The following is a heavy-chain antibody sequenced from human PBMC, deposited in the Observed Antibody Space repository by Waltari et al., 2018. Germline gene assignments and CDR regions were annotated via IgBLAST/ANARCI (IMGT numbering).Heavy chain of an antibody. CDR1: GDSIQTNNKY. CDR3: ARDRAHAMVGAYRHFDF. J-gene: IGHJ4*02. D-gene: IGHD5-18*01. Sequence: RLQLQESGPGLVKPSATLSPTCTGPGDSIQTNNKYWDWVRQTPGKGLECIGSIHHSGTTYFNPSLKNRVTMSIDTSKTQLALKLSSVTAADTAVYYCARDRAHAMVGAYRHFDFWCQGTLVAVSS. CDR2: IHHSGTT. V-gene: IGHV4-39*06.